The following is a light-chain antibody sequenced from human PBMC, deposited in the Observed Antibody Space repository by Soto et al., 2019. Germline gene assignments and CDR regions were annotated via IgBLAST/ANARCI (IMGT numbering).Light chain of an antibody. CDR2: GAS. J-gene: IGKJ1*01. CDR1: QSINAH. CDR3: QQYNTWLWT. V-gene: IGKV3-15*01. Sequence: EVVMTQSPATLSVSPGERVTLSCRASQSINAHLAWYQQKPGQAPRLLIHGASTRATAIPATFSGSGFGTEFILTISSIQSEDGAVYYCQQYNTWLWTYGQGTKVEIQ.